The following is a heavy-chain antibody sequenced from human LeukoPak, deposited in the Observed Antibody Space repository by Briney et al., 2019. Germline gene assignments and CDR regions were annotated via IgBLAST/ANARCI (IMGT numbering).Heavy chain of an antibody. CDR3: ARSPTGSGSYSFDS. CDR1: GFTVSSNY. D-gene: IGHD3-10*01. V-gene: IGHV3-53*01. Sequence: GGSLRLSCAASGFTVSSNYMSWVRQAPGKGLEWVSIMYTGGNTYYADSVKGRFTISRDSPKNTIYLQMNSLRAEDTAVCYCARSPTGSGSYSFDSWGHGTLVTVSS. J-gene: IGHJ4*01. CDR2: MYTGGNT.